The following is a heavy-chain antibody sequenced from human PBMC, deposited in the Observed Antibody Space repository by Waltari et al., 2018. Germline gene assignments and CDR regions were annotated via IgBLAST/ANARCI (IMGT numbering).Heavy chain of an antibody. CDR2: IMPDNSET. CDR1: GGTFTSDT. Sequence: QVQLVQSGAEAKKPGSSVRVPCRASGGTFTSDTSNWVRQAPGKGLEWMGRIMPDNSETEYAVKFQGRIAVTADKSTGTVYMELSSLRSDDTAVYYCAGGDGGYYYHKMDVWGQGTTVTVSS. J-gene: IGHJ6*02. V-gene: IGHV1-69*02. CDR3: AGGDGGYYYHKMDV. D-gene: IGHD3-10*01.